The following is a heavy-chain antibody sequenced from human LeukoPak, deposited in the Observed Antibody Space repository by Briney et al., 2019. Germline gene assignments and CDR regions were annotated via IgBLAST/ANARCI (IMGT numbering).Heavy chain of an antibody. CDR3: ANGGPYYDFWSGYYTKNAFDI. J-gene: IGHJ3*02. Sequence: GGSLRLSCAASGFTFSSYGMHWVRQAPGKGLEGGAFIRYDGSNKYYADSVNGLFTISRDNSKNTLYLQMNSLRAEDTAVYYCANGGPYYDFWSGYYTKNAFDIWGQGTMVTVSS. CDR1: GFTFSSYG. V-gene: IGHV3-30*02. CDR2: IRYDGSNK. D-gene: IGHD3-3*01.